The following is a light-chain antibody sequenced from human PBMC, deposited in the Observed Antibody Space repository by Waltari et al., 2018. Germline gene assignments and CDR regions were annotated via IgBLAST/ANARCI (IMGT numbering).Light chain of an antibody. V-gene: IGLV3-21*03. CDR2: DDG. CDR3: QVWDSSSEHVI. CDR1: NTASRS. J-gene: IGLJ2*01. Sequence: SYVLTQPPSVSVAPGKTARITCGGGNTASRSVHWYQQKPGQAPVLVVYDDGARPSGIPERFSGYNSGNTATLTISRVEAGDEADYYCQVWDSSSEHVIFGGGTKLTVL.